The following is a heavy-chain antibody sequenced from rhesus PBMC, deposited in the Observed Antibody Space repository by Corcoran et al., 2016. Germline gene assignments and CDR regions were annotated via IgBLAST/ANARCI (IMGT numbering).Heavy chain of an antibody. CDR1: GGSISSNY. V-gene: IGHV4S11*01. Sequence: QVQLQESGPGLVKPLETLSLTCAVSGGSISSNYWSWIRQAPGKGLEVIGYIYSSGSSTNDHPSLKGRVTLSVDTSKNQLALKLSSVTAADTAVYYCARQGIAAAGFFDYWGQGVLVTVSS. CDR2: IYSSGSST. D-gene: IGHD6-25*01. CDR3: ARQGIAAAGFFDY. J-gene: IGHJ4*01.